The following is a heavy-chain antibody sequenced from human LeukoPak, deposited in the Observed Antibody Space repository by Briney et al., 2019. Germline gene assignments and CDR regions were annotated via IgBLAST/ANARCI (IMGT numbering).Heavy chain of an antibody. J-gene: IGHJ4*02. D-gene: IGHD1-26*01. CDR2: FDPEDGET. Sequence: GASVKVSCKVSGYTLTELSMHWVRQAPGKGLEWMRGFDPEDGETIYVQKFQGRVTMTEDTSTDTAYMELSSLRSEDTAVYYCATVPAGELGGNFDYWGQGTLVTVFS. CDR3: ATVPAGELGGNFDY. CDR1: GYTLTELS. V-gene: IGHV1-24*01.